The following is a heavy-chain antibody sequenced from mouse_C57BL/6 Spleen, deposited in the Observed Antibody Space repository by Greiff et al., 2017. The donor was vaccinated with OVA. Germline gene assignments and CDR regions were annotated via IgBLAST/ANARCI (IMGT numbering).Heavy chain of an antibody. CDR2: IYPGDGDT. CDR3: ARRRNFHGVDY. CDR1: GYAFSSSW. J-gene: IGHJ2*01. Sequence: QVQLQQSGPELVKPGASVKISCKASGYAFSSSWMNWVKQRPGKGLEWIGRIYPGDGDTNYNGKFKGKATLTADKSSSTAYMQLSSLTSEDSAVYFCARRRNFHGVDYWGQGTTLTVSS. V-gene: IGHV1-82*01.